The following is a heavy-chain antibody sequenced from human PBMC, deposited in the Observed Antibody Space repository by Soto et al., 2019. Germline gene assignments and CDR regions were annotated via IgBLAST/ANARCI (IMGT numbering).Heavy chain of an antibody. V-gene: IGHV1-2*04. CDR2: INPNSGGT. D-gene: IGHD2-2*01. CDR1: GYTFTGYY. J-gene: IGHJ4*02. Sequence: QVQLVQSGAEVKKPGASVKVSCRASGYTFTGYYMHWVRQAPGQGLEWMGWINPNSGGTNYAQNFQGWVTMTRDTSISRAYMELSRLRSDDTGVYYCARTHCSSTRCYVGSWDYWGQGTLVTVSS. CDR3: ARTHCSSTRCYVGSWDY.